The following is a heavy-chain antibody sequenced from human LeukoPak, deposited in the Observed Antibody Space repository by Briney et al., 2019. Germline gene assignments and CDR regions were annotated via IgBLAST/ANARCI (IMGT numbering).Heavy chain of an antibody. CDR3: ARVALYSGWYEYYFDY. D-gene: IGHD6-19*01. CDR1: GGSISSYY. J-gene: IGHJ4*02. V-gene: IGHV4-39*07. CDR2: IYYSGST. Sequence: SETLSLTCTVSGGSISSYYWGWIRQPPGKGLEWIGSIYYSGSTYYNPSLKSRVTISVDTSKNQFSLKLSSVTAADTAVYYCARVALYSGWYEYYFDYWGQGTLVTVSS.